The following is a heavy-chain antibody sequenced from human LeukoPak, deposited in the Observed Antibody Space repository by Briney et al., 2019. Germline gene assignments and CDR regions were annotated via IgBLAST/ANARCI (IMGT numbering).Heavy chain of an antibody. V-gene: IGHV1-8*01. CDR3: ATGVLRYFDWLSKGDAFDI. CDR2: MNPNSGNT. J-gene: IGHJ3*02. D-gene: IGHD3-9*01. CDR1: GYTFTSYD. Sequence: ASVKVSCKASGYTFTSYDINWMRQATGQGLEWMGWMNPNSGNTGYAQKFQGRVTMTRNTSISTAYMELSSLRSEDTAVYYCATGVLRYFDWLSKGDAFDIWGQGTMVTASS.